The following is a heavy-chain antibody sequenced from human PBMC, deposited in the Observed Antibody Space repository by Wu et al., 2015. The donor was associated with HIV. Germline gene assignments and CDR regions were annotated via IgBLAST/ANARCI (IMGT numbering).Heavy chain of an antibody. V-gene: IGHV1-69*05. CDR1: GDSFTSYA. D-gene: IGHD5-12*01. J-gene: IGHJ3*01. Sequence: QVQLVQFGAEVKKPGSSVKVTCKASGDSFTSYAISWVRQAPGQGLEWMGGINPLFGTTKHAQKFQGRVMITTDESKSTAYMELSSLKSEDTAVYYCVGPYTGYAYDTFDVWGQGTLVTVSS. CDR3: VGPYTGYAYDTFDV. CDR2: INPLFGTT.